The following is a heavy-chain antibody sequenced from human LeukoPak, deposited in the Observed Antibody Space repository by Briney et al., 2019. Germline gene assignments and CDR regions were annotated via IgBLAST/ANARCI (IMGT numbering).Heavy chain of an antibody. D-gene: IGHD1-26*01. CDR1: GFTFSSYA. Sequence: GGSLRLSCAASGFTFSSYAMSWVRQAPGKGLEWVSAISGSGGSTYYADSVKGRFTISRDNSMNTLYLQMNSLRAEDTAVYYCAKRGAVGASTRGGREFDSWGQGTLVTVSS. V-gene: IGHV3-23*01. J-gene: IGHJ4*02. CDR3: AKRGAVGASTRGGREFDS. CDR2: ISGSGGST.